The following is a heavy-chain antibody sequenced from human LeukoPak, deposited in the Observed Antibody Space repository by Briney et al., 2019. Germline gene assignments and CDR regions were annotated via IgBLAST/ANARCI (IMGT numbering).Heavy chain of an antibody. Sequence: ASVKVSCKASGYTFTSYGISWVRQAPGQGLEWMGRIIPILGIANYAQKFQGRVTITADKSTSTAYMELSSLRSEDTAVYYCARDFGYCSGGSCYDDNWFDPWGQGTLVTVSS. J-gene: IGHJ5*02. CDR1: GYTFTSYG. CDR2: IIPILGIA. V-gene: IGHV1-69*04. D-gene: IGHD2-15*01. CDR3: ARDFGYCSGGSCYDDNWFDP.